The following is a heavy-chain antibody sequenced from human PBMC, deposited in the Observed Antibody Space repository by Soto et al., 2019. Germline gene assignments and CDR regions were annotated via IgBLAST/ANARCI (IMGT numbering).Heavy chain of an antibody. V-gene: IGHV1-18*04. CDR2: ISTHNGNT. J-gene: IGHJ3*01. D-gene: IGHD3-3*01. Sequence: QDQLVQSGAEVKQPGASVKVSCKASVFTSSGISWVRQAPGQRLEWMGWISTHNGNTIYAQKFQGRVIMTMDTSTTTVYMELRSLRPDDTAVYLCAREGILGLFDAYDLWGQGTMVTVSS. CDR1: VFTSSG. CDR3: AREGILGLFDAYDL.